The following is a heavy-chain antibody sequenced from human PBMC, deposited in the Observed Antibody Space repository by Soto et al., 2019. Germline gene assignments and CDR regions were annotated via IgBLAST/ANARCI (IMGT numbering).Heavy chain of an antibody. V-gene: IGHV1-46*01. CDR2: INPRGGST. D-gene: IGHD3-10*01. CDR1: GYTLSDYL. J-gene: IGHJ6*02. CDR3: ARGSGSFVYGMDV. Sequence: QVQLVKSGAEVKKPGASVKVSCNASGYTLSDYLIHWVRQAPGQGLGWVGTINPRGGSTRYAENFQGRVTMTSDTSTSTIFLELSSLRSDDTAVFYCARGSGSFVYGMDVWGQGTTFTVSS.